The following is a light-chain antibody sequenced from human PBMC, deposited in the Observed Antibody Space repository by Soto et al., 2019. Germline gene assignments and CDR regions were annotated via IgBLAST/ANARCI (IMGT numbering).Light chain of an antibody. V-gene: IGLV1-40*01. Sequence: QSVMTQPPSVSGAPGQGVTISCTGSSSNVGAGYDVHWYQLLPGTAPKLLIFGNNNRPSGVPDRISGSKSGTSASLAITGLQAEDEAEYYCQSYDINLGGYVFGTGTKLTVL. CDR1: SSNVGAGYD. CDR3: QSYDINLGGYV. CDR2: GNN. J-gene: IGLJ1*01.